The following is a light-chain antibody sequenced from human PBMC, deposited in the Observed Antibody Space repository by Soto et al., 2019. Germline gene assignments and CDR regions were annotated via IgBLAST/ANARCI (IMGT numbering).Light chain of an antibody. J-gene: IGKJ1*01. CDR2: DVS. V-gene: IGKV3-11*01. CDR1: HSVGSW. Sequence: IVLTQSPATLSLSPGESATLSCRASHSVGSWLAWYQQKPGQPPRLLIYDVSNRATGIPARFSGSGSGTDFTLTISSLDPEDFAVYYCQQRHWPWTFGQGTTLEVK. CDR3: QQRHWPWT.